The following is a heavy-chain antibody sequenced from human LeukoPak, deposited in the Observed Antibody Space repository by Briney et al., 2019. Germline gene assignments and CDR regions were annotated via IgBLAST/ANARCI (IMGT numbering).Heavy chain of an antibody. CDR3: ARGSVIAARLDY. CDR1: GFTFSSYA. V-gene: IGHV3-30-3*01. J-gene: IGHJ4*02. Sequence: GGSLRLSCAASGFTFSSYAMHWVRQAPGKGLEWVAVISYDGSNKYYADSVKGQFTISRDNSKNTLYLQMNSLRAEDTAVYYCARGSVIAARLDYWGQGTLVTVSS. D-gene: IGHD6-6*01. CDR2: ISYDGSNK.